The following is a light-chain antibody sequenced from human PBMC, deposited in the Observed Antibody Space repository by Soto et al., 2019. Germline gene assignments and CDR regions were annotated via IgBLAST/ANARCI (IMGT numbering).Light chain of an antibody. CDR3: QQYGSSPPWT. CDR1: QSVSSSY. Sequence: EIVLKHSPGTLSLSPGERATLSCRASQSVSSSYLAWYQQKPGQAPRLLIYGASSRATGIPDRFSGSGSGTDFTLTISRLEPEDFAVYYCQQYGSSPPWTFGQGTKVDIK. CDR2: GAS. V-gene: IGKV3-20*01. J-gene: IGKJ1*01.